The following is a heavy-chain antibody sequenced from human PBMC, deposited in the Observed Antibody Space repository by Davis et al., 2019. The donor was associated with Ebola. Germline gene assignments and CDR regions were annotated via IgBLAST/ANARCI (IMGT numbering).Heavy chain of an antibody. J-gene: IGHJ6*02. CDR1: GYSFTNFW. Sequence: GESLKISCKGSGYSFTNFWIGWLRQMPGKGLEWMGVIYPADSDTRYSPSFQGQVTISADKSISTAYLQWISLKASDTAMYYCARSSVDYYYGMDVWGQGTTVTVSS. CDR2: IYPADSDT. CDR3: ARSSVDYYYGMDV. V-gene: IGHV5-51*01.